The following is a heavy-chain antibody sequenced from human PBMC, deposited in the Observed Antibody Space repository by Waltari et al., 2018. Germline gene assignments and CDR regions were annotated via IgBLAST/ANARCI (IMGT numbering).Heavy chain of an antibody. Sequence: QVQLQESGPGLVKPSETLSLTCPVSGGSISSYYWSWIRQPPGKGLEWIGYIYYSGSANYNPALKSRVTISLDTSTSQFSRKLSCVTATDTAVYYCAGRVSTRWDYFDYWGQGTLVTVSS. V-gene: IGHV4-59*01. CDR1: GGSISSYY. CDR2: IYYSGSA. J-gene: IGHJ4*02. CDR3: AGRVSTRWDYFDY. D-gene: IGHD1-26*01.